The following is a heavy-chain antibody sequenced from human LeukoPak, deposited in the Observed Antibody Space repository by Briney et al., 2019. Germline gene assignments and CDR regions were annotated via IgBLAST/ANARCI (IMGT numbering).Heavy chain of an antibody. D-gene: IGHD3-22*01. Sequence: GESLKISCKASGYIFTTFWIGGVRRMPGKGLEWMGIIYISESDTSNSPPFQGQVTNSADKSINTAYWEFSSLWASDTARYYCAVEDYFDSRGQGRRFDYWGQGTLVTVSS. V-gene: IGHV5-51*01. CDR3: AVEDYFDSRGQGRRFDY. J-gene: IGHJ4*02. CDR2: IYISESDT. CDR1: GYIFTTFW.